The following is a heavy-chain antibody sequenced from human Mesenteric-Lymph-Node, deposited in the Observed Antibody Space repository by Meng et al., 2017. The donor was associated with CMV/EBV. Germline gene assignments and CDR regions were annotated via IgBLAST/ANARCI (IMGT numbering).Heavy chain of an antibody. D-gene: IGHD2-2*01. CDR1: GYTFTSYD. Sequence: ASVKVSCKASGYTFTSYDINWVRQAPGQGLEWMGWINPNSGGTNYAQKFQGRVTMTRDTSISTAYMELSRLRSDDTAVYYCALIVVVPASSDYWGQGTLVTVSS. CDR3: ALIVVVPASSDY. V-gene: IGHV1-2*02. CDR2: INPNSGGT. J-gene: IGHJ4*02.